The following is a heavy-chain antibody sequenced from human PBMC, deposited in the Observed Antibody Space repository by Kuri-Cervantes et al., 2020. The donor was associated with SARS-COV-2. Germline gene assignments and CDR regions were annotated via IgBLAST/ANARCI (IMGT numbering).Heavy chain of an antibody. V-gene: IGHV4-59*08. J-gene: IGHJ4*02. CDR2: IYYSGST. D-gene: IGHD1-26*01. CDR1: GGFISSYY. Sequence: SETLSLTCTVSGGFISSYYWSWIRQPPGKGLEWIGYIYYSGSTNYNPSLKSRVTISVDTSKNQFSLKLSSVTAADTAVYYCATRPVESGSSTFDYWGQGTLVTVSS. CDR3: ATRPVESGSSTFDY.